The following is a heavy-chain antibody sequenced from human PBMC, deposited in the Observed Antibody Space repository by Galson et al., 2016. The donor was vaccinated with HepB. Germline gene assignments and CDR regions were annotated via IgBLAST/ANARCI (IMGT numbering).Heavy chain of an antibody. J-gene: IGHJ4*02. CDR2: ISSNGKNI. CDR1: GFSFSNYG. V-gene: IGHV3-23*01. CDR3: AKGYGYFDP. Sequence: SLRLSCAASGFSFSNYGMTWVRQAPGKGLEWVSTISSNGKNIFYADSVKGRFSISRDNAKNTLSLQMNSLRAEDTAVYYCAKGYGYFDPWGQGTLVTVSS. D-gene: IGHD4-17*01.